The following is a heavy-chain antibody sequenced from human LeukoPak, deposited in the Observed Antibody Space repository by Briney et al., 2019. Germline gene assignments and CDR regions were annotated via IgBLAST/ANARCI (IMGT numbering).Heavy chain of an antibody. Sequence: GGSLRLSCAASGFTVTNNYMSWVRQAPGKGLEWVSIISGGGSIYYADSVKGRFTISRDNSKNTLHLQMNSLKAEDTAVYYCARKGQSEDYGKPDWGQGTLVTVSS. D-gene: IGHD4-17*01. V-gene: IGHV3-53*01. CDR1: GFTVTNNY. CDR2: ISGGGSI. CDR3: ARKGQSEDYGKPD. J-gene: IGHJ4*02.